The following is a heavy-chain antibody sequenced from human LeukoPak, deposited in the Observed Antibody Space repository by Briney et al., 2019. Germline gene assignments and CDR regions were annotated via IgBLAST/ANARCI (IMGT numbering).Heavy chain of an antibody. CDR2: ISYDGSNK. CDR3: ARDPVPTIFGVVIDY. J-gene: IGHJ4*02. V-gene: IGHV3-30-3*01. Sequence: PGRSLRLSCAASGFTFSSYAMHWVRQAPGKGLEWVAVISYDGSNKYYADSVKGRFTISRDNSKNTLYLQMNSLRAEDTAVYYCARDPVPTIFGVVIDYWGQGTLVTVSS. D-gene: IGHD3-3*01. CDR1: GFTFSSYA.